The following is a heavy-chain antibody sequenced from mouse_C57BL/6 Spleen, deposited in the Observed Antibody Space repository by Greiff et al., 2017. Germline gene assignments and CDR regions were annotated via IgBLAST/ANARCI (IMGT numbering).Heavy chain of an antibody. Sequence: VQLQQSGAELVKPGASVKLSCTASGFNIKDYYMHWVKQRPEQGLEWIGRIDPEDGETKYTRKFQGKATLTADTSSNTAYLQLSSLTSEDTAVYYCAGGNYYCNGYYAIDYWGQGTSVTVSS. J-gene: IGHJ4*01. V-gene: IGHV14-2*01. CDR1: GFNIKDYY. CDR3: AGGNYYCNGYYAIDY. D-gene: IGHD2-1*01. CDR2: IDPEDGET.